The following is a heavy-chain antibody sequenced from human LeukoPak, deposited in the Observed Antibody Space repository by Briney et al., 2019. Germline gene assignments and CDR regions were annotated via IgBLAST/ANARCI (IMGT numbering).Heavy chain of an antibody. CDR1: GYTFTGYY. J-gene: IGHJ3*02. V-gene: IGHV1-2*06. D-gene: IGHD3-22*01. CDR3: ARDPENYYDSSGYYSRGAFDI. CDR2: ISPNSGGT. Sequence: ASVKVSCKASGYTFTGYYMHWVRQAPGQGLEWMGRISPNSGGTNYAQKFQGRVTMTRDTSISTAYMELRSLRSDDTAVYYCARDPENYYDSSGYYSRGAFDIWGQGTMVTVSS.